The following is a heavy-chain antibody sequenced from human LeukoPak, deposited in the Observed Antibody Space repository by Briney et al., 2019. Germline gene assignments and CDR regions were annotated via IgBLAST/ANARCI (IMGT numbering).Heavy chain of an antibody. CDR2: IGTAGEI. Sequence: GGSLRLSCAASGFTFRSYDMHWVRQATGKGLEWVSGIGTAGEIYYPGSVKGRFTISRENAKNTLYLQMNSLRAEDTAVYYCAKVLLEQQLVHAFDIWGQGTMVTVSS. CDR3: AKVLLEQQLVHAFDI. CDR1: GFTFRSYD. J-gene: IGHJ3*02. D-gene: IGHD6-13*01. V-gene: IGHV3-13*01.